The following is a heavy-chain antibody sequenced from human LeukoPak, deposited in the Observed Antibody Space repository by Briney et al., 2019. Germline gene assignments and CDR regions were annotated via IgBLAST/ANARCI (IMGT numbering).Heavy chain of an antibody. CDR3: ARVNYGDYLPSFDY. J-gene: IGHJ4*02. CDR1: DFTVSNMY. D-gene: IGHD4-17*01. V-gene: IGHV3-53*01. CDR2: IYSDGRT. Sequence: PGGSLRLSCAASDFTVSNMYMTWVRQAPGKGLEWVSLIYSDGRTDYADSVKGRYTISRDNSKNTVYLQMNSLRVEDTAVYYCARVNYGDYLPSFDYWGQGTLVTVSS.